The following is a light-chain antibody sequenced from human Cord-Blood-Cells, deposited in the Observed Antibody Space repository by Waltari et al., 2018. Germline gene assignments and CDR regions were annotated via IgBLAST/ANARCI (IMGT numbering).Light chain of an antibody. CDR2: EVS. CDR3: CSYAGSSTSWV. CDR1: SSDVGSYNL. J-gene: IGLJ3*02. Sequence: QSALTQPASVSGSPGQSITISCTGTSSDVGSYNLVSWYQQHPGKAPKLMIYEVSKPPSGFSNRFSGSKSGNTASLTISGLQAEDEADYYCCSYAGSSTSWVFGGGTKLTVL. V-gene: IGLV2-23*02.